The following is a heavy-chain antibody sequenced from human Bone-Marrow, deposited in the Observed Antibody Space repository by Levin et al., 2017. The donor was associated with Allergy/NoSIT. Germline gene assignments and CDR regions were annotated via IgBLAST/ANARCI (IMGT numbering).Heavy chain of an antibody. D-gene: IGHD5/OR15-5a*01. CDR1: AFTFNNYA. J-gene: IGHJ6*02. V-gene: IGHV3-23*01. CDR2: ISDGGGLT. Sequence: QAGESLKISCAASAFTFNNYAMSWVRQAPGKGLEWVSVISDGGGLTYYTASVKGRFTISRDNSKRTVSLHMNSLRAEDTATYSCAKARAHALRFVSYHDMDVWGQGITVIVSS. CDR3: AKARAHALRFVSYHDMDV.